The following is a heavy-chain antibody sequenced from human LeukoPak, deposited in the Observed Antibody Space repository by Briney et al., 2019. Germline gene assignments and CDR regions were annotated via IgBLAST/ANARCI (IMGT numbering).Heavy chain of an antibody. CDR2: ISYDGSNK. V-gene: IGHV3-30*03. CDR3: ARDLWITRIPPESDY. D-gene: IGHD1-20*01. J-gene: IGHJ4*02. Sequence: GGSLRLSCAASGFTFSSYGMHWVRQAPGKGLEWVAVISYDGSNKYYADSVKGRFTISRDNSKNTLYLQMNSLRAEDTAVYYCARDLWITRIPPESDYWGQGTLVTVSS. CDR1: GFTFSSYG.